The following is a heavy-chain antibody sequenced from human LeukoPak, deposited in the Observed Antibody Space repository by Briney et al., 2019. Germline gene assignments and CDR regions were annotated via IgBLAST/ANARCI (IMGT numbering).Heavy chain of an antibody. D-gene: IGHD2-21*02. CDR3: ARVGDLDAFDI. V-gene: IGHV3-30*04. CDR1: GFTFSSYA. Sequence: PGGSLRLSCAASGFTFSSYAMHWVRQAPGKGLEWVAVISDDGSNKYYADSVKGRFTISRDNSKNTLYLQMNSLRAEDTAVYYCARVGDLDAFDIWGQGTMVTVSS. CDR2: ISDDGSNK. J-gene: IGHJ3*02.